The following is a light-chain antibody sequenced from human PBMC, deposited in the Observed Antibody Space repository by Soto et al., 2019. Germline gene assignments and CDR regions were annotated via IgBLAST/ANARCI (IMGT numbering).Light chain of an antibody. Sequence: QSALTQPPSASGSPGQSFTISCTGTSSDVGGYNYVSWYQQHPGKAPQLMIYEVSKRPSGVPDRFSGSKSGNTASLTVSGLQAEDEADYYCSSYAGSNNWVFGGGTKVTVL. CDR2: EVS. J-gene: IGLJ2*01. V-gene: IGLV2-8*01. CDR1: SSDVGGYNY. CDR3: SSYAGSNNWV.